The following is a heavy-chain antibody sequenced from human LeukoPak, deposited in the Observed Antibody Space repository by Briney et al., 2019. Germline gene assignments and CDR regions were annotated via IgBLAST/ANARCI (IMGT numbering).Heavy chain of an antibody. CDR1: GFTFSSYA. V-gene: IGHV3-64*04. CDR3: ARNHYYVPGSSDT. J-gene: IGHJ3*01. D-gene: IGHD3-10*01. Sequence: GGSLRLSCSASGFTFSSYAMYWVRQAPGKGLEYVSAISSNGGSTYYADSVKGRFTISRDNAKNSLYLQMNSLRGEDTAVYYCARNHYYVPGSSDTWGQGTIVTVSS. CDR2: ISSNGGST.